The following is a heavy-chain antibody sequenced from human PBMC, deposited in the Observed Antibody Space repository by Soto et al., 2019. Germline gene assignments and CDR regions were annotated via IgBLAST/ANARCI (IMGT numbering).Heavy chain of an antibody. CDR2: ISAYNGNT. D-gene: IGHD3-10*01. J-gene: IGHJ5*02. V-gene: IGHV1-18*01. Sequence: ASVRVSCKASGYTFTSYGISWVRQAPGQGLEWMGWISAYNGNTNYAQKLQGRVTMTTDTSTSTAYMELRSLRSDDTAVYYCARGALNYYGSGSPNRANWFDPWGQGTLVTVSS. CDR1: GYTFTSYG. CDR3: ARGALNYYGSGSPNRANWFDP.